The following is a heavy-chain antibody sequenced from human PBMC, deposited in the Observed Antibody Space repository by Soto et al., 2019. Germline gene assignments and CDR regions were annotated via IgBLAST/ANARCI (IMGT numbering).Heavy chain of an antibody. CDR2: IDWEDDK. J-gene: IGHJ6*02. Sequence: ESGPTLVNPTQTLTLTCTYSGFSLGTRGMCVSWIRQPPGKAPEWLALIDWEDDKYYSTSLKTRLSISKDTSKNQVVLTVTNMDAVDTGTYFCARIHLSNYVLNGMDVWGQGITVTVSS. CDR1: GFSLGTRGMC. CDR3: ARIHLSNYVLNGMDV. D-gene: IGHD4-4*01. V-gene: IGHV2-70*01.